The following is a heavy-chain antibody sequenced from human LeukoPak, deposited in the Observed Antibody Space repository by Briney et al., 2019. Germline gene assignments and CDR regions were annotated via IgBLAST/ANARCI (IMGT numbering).Heavy chain of an antibody. D-gene: IGHD5-24*01. Sequence: GGSLRLSCAASKFTFTDYAMHWVRQAPGKGLEWVAIISFDGSNRNYADSLKGRFTISRDNSRNTLYLQVNSLTAEDTAVYCCARDLRWLQTFGHWGQGSLVSVSS. V-gene: IGHV3-30-3*01. J-gene: IGHJ4*02. CDR2: ISFDGSNR. CDR3: ARDLRWLQTFGH. CDR1: KFTFTDYA.